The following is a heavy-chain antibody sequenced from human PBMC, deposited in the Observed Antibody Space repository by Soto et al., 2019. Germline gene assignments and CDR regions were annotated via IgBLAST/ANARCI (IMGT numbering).Heavy chain of an antibody. Sequence: ACKASGYPFPSSYIHWIRQPAGQGLEWIGRIYPGGSTNYNPSLNSRVTLSIDMTNNHVSLILNSVTAADTAVYYCARVGPWVPYYYDSSPYTFENWFDPWGQGTRVTFS. CDR1: GYPFPSSY. D-gene: IGHD3-22*01. CDR2: IYPGGST. J-gene: IGHJ5*02. V-gene: IGHV4-4*07. CDR3: ARVGPWVPYYYDSSPYTFENWFDP.